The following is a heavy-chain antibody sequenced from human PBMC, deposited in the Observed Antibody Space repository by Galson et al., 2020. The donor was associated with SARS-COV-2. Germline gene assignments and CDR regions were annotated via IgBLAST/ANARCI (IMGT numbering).Heavy chain of an antibody. D-gene: IGHD4-17*01. V-gene: IGHV4-59*11. J-gene: IGHJ6*02. CDR3: ARDRIDYGDYYYYGMDV. CDR2: IYYSGST. CDR1: GGSISSHY. Sequence: SETLSLTCTVSGGSISSHYWSWIRQPPGKGLEWIGYIYYSGSTNYNPSLKSRVTISVDTSKNQFSLKLSSVTAADTAVYYCARDRIDYGDYYYYGMDVWGQGTTVTVSS.